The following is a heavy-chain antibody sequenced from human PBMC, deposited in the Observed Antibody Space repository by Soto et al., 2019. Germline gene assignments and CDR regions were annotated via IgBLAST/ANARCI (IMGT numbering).Heavy chain of an antibody. D-gene: IGHD6-6*01. CDR1: GFTFSSYA. Sequence: EVQLLESGGGLVQPGAFLRLSCAASGFTFSSYAMSWVRQAPGKGLEWVSVISGSDDSTYYADSVKGRFTISRDNSKNTLYLQMNSLRAEDTAVYYCAKRSSSSTFDYWGQGTLVTVSS. CDR3: AKRSSSSTFDY. V-gene: IGHV3-23*01. CDR2: ISGSDDST. J-gene: IGHJ4*02.